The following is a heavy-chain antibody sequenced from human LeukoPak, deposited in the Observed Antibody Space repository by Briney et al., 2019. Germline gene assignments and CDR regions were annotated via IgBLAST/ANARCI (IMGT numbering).Heavy chain of an antibody. CDR1: GFTFSSDW. Sequence: GGSLRLSCAASGFTFSSDWMSWVRQAPGKGLEWVANIKQDGSEKYYVDSVKGRFTISRDNAKNSLYLQMNSLRAEDTVVYYCARDSRGYYYGSGIFWYFDLWGRGTLVTVSS. J-gene: IGHJ2*01. CDR3: ARDSRGYYYGSGIFWYFDL. D-gene: IGHD3-10*01. V-gene: IGHV3-7*01. CDR2: IKQDGSEK.